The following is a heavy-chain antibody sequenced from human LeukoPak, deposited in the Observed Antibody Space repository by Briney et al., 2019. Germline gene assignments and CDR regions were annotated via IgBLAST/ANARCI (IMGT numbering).Heavy chain of an antibody. D-gene: IGHD4-23*01. CDR3: ARSFYGGVRDAFDI. CDR1: GGSISGYY. J-gene: IGHJ3*02. Sequence: SETLSLTCTVSGGSISGYYWSWIRQPPGKGLEWIGYIYYSGSTNYNPSLKSRVTISVDTSKNQFSLKLSSVTAADTAVYYCARSFYGGVRDAFDIWGQGTMVTVSS. V-gene: IGHV4-59*01. CDR2: IYYSGST.